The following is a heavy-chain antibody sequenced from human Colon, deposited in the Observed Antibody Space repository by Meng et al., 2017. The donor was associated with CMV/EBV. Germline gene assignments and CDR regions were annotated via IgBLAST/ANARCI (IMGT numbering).Heavy chain of an antibody. D-gene: IGHD3-3*01. CDR1: GYTFTSHY. V-gene: IGHV1-46*01. CDR2: TNPSGGST. Sequence: ASVKVSCKASGYTFTSHYIHWVRQAPGQGLEWMGITNPSGGSTTYAQNFQGRVTMTRDTSTSTVYMELSGLRSDDTAIYYCARTSGQYNFWSGFFDYWGQGTLVTVSS. CDR3: ARTSGQYNFWSGFFDY. J-gene: IGHJ4*02.